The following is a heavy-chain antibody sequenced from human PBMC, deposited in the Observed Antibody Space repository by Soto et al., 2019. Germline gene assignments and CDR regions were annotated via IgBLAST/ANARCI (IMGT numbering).Heavy chain of an antibody. V-gene: IGHV3-33*01. Sequence: QVQLVESGGGVVQPGRSLRLSCAASGFTFSSYGMHWVRQAPGKGLEWVAVIWYDGSNKYCADSVKGRFTISRDNSKNTLYLQMNSLRAEDTAVYYCARDHDYGDYVPYGTDYWGQGTLVTVSS. CDR2: IWYDGSNK. D-gene: IGHD4-17*01. J-gene: IGHJ4*02. CDR1: GFTFSSYG. CDR3: ARDHDYGDYVPYGTDY.